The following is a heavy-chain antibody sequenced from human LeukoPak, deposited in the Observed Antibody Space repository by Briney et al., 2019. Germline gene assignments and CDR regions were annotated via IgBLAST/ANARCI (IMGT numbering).Heavy chain of an antibody. V-gene: IGHV1-8*01. J-gene: IGHJ6*03. CDR3: VGSYDFWSGYGGSVPYYYYKDV. D-gene: IGHD3-3*01. Sequence: ASVKVSCKASGYTFTSYDINWVRQATGQGLEWMGWMNPNSGNTGYAQKFQGRVTMTRNTSISTAYMELSSLRSEDTAVYYCVGSYDFWSGYGGSVPYYYYKDVWGKETTVTVSS. CDR1: GYTFTSYD. CDR2: MNPNSGNT.